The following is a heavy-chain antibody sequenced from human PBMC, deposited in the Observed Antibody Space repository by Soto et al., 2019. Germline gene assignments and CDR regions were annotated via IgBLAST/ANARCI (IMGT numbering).Heavy chain of an antibody. CDR3: AKDRSGSYYDY. D-gene: IGHD1-26*01. Sequence: GGSLRLSCAASGFTFSSYGVHWVRQAPGKGLEWVAVLSYDGSKKYYADSVKGRFTISRDSSKNTLYLQMNSLRAEDTAVYYCAKDRSGSYYDYWGQGMLVTVSS. J-gene: IGHJ4*02. V-gene: IGHV3-30*18. CDR2: LSYDGSKK. CDR1: GFTFSSYG.